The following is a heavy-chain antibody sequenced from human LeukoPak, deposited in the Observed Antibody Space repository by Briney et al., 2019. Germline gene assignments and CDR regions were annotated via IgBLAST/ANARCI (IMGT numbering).Heavy chain of an antibody. Sequence: PGGSLRLSCSASGFTFSSYEMNWVRQAPGKGLEWVAYICSIGSTIYYEASVKGRFTISRDNAKNSLYLQMNTLRAEDTAVYYCARRDYGYYWGQGTMVTVA. CDR3: ARRDYGYY. J-gene: IGHJ4*02. CDR1: GFTFSSYE. D-gene: IGHD4-17*01. V-gene: IGHV3-48*03. CDR2: ICSIGSTI.